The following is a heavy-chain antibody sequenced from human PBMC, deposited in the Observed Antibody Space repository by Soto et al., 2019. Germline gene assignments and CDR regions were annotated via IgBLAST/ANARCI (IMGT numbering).Heavy chain of an antibody. D-gene: IGHD2-21*02. Sequence: GGSLRLSCAASRFTFSNYWMSWVRQAPGKGLEWVANINQDGSDKYYVDSVKGRFTISRDNAKNALYLQMNSLRAEDTAVYYCARFDSVTGTFDYWGQGTLVTVSS. CDR3: ARFDSVTGTFDY. CDR1: RFTFSNYW. J-gene: IGHJ4*02. CDR2: INQDGSDK. V-gene: IGHV3-7*05.